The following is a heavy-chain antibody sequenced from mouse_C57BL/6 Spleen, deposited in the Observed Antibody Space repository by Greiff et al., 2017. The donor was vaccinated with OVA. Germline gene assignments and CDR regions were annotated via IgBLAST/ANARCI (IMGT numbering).Heavy chain of an antibody. V-gene: IGHV5-4*01. CDR3: ARDHGTGTFAY. CDR1: GFTFSSYA. Sequence: EVKLQESGGGLVKPGGSLKLSCAASGFTFSSYAMSWVRQTPEQRLEWVATISDGGSYTYYPDNVKGRFTISRDNAKNNLYLQMSHLKSEDTAMYYCARDHGTGTFAYWGQGTLVTVSA. J-gene: IGHJ3*01. CDR2: ISDGGSYT. D-gene: IGHD4-1*01.